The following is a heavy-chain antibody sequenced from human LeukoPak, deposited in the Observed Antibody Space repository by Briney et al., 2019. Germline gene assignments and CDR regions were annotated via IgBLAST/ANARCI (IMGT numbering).Heavy chain of an antibody. J-gene: IGHJ6*03. D-gene: IGHD3-22*01. V-gene: IGHV3-20*01. CDR2: INWNGGST. CDR3: ARDRGYYDSSGYYYYYMDV. Sequence: PGGSLRLSCAASGFTFDDYGMSWVRQAPGKGLEWVSGINWNGGSTGYADSVKGRFTISRDNAKNSLYLQMNSLRAEDTALYHCARDRGYYDSSGYYYYYMDVWGKGTTVTVSS. CDR1: GFTFDDYG.